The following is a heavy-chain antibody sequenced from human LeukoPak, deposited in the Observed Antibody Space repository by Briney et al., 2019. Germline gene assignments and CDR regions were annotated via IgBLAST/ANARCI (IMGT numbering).Heavy chain of an antibody. CDR3: AKDQNFVGWGDGYNSWFDY. J-gene: IGHJ4*02. Sequence: GRSLRLSCAASGFTFDDYAMHWVRQAPGKGLEWVSGISWNSGSIGYADSVKGRFTISRDNSKNTLYLQMNSLRAEDTAVYYCAKDQNFVGWGDGYNSWFDYWGQGTLVTVSS. CDR2: ISWNSGSI. D-gene: IGHD5-24*01. CDR1: GFTFDDYA. V-gene: IGHV3-9*01.